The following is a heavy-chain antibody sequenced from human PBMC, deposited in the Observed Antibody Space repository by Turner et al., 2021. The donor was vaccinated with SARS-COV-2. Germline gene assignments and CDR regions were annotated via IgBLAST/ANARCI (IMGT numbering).Heavy chain of an antibody. CDR3: ARRGAGYFGSGSYGYFDY. V-gene: IGHV4-39*01. CDR1: VGSISSSSYY. CDR2: IYYSGKT. Sequence: HLQLQDSGPGLVKPSETLSLPCTVSVGSISSSSYYWGWIRQPPGKGLEWIGTIYYSGKTYYNPSLKSRVTMSVHTSKNQFSLKLSSVTAADTAVYYCARRGAGYFGSGSYGYFDYWGQGTLVTVSS. D-gene: IGHD3-10*01. J-gene: IGHJ4*02.